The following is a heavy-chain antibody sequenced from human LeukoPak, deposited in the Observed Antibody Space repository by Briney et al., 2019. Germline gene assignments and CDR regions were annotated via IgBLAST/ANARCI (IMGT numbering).Heavy chain of an antibody. CDR1: GFSFSKYG. CDR3: AREWGLIAVAGGPGY. CDR2: IWYDGTNK. J-gene: IGHJ4*02. V-gene: IGHV3-33*01. D-gene: IGHD2-21*01. Sequence: GGSLRLSGVASGFSFSKYGMHWFRQAPGKGLQGLAIIWYDGTNKYYADSVKGRFTISRDNSKNTLFLEMNDLKAEDTAVYYCAREWGLIAVAGGPGYWGQGTLVTVSS.